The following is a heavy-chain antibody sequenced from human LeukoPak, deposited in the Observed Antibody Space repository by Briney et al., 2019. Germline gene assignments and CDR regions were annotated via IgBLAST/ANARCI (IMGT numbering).Heavy chain of an antibody. J-gene: IGHJ4*02. CDR1: GGSISSYY. CDR2: IYYSGST. V-gene: IGHV4-59*04. CDR3: ARLVWGGGRWPAEFEY. D-gene: IGHD3-16*01. Sequence: SETLSLTCTVSGGSISSYYWSWIRQPPGKGLEWIGSIYYSGSTYYNPSLNSRVTMFIDMSKNHFSLKMSSVTATDTAVYYCARLVWGGGRWPAEFEYRGQGNLGNVS.